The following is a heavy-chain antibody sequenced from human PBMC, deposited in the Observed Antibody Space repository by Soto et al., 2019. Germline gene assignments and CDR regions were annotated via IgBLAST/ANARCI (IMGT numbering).Heavy chain of an antibody. CDR1: GGTFSSYV. V-gene: IGHV1-69*12. J-gene: IGHJ4*02. Sequence: QVQLVQSGAEVKKPGSSVKVSCKASGGTFSSYVISWVRQAPGQGLEWMGGIIPIFHTPNYAQKFQGRITITADESTSTAYMELNSLRSDDTAVYCCAREGLVRTFDYWGQGTLVIVSS. CDR2: IIPIFHTP. CDR3: AREGLVRTFDY.